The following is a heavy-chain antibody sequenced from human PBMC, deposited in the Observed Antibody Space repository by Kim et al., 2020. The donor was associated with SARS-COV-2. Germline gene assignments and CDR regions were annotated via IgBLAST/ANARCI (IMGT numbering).Heavy chain of an antibody. Sequence: SETLSLTCTVSGGSISSSSYYWGWIRQPPGPGLEWIGSIYYSGSPYYNPSLKSRVTISVDTSKNQFSLKLSSVTAADTAVYYCARHSRIVVVPAAILAWGQGTLVTVSS. V-gene: IGHV4-39*01. J-gene: IGHJ4*02. D-gene: IGHD2-2*01. CDR2: IYYSGSP. CDR3: ARHSRIVVVPAAILA. CDR1: GGSISSSSYY.